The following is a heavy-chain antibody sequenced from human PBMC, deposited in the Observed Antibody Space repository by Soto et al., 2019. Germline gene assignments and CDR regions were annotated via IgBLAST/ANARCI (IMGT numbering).Heavy chain of an antibody. CDR2: INHSGST. Sequence: QVQLQQWGAGLLKPSETLSLTCAVYGGSFSGYYWSWIRQPPGKGLEWIGEINHSGSTNYNPSLKSRVTISVDPSKNQFSLKLSSVAAADTAVYYYARTLPGGITFGGVIVTWGQGTLVTVSS. CDR1: GGSFSGYY. D-gene: IGHD3-16*02. J-gene: IGHJ5*02. CDR3: ARTLPGGITFGGVIVT. V-gene: IGHV4-34*01.